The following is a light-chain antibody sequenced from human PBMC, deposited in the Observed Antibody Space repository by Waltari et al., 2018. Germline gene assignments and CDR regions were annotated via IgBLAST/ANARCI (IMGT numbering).Light chain of an antibody. V-gene: IGKV3-20*01. J-gene: IGKJ1*01. Sequence: EIVLTQSPDTLSLSPGERATLSCRASQTLSRSYLAWYQQKPGQAPRLLISRTSSRATGIPDRFSGSGSETDFSLTINRLEPEDSAVYYCQQYGSPLWSFGQGTKVEIK. CDR1: QTLSRSY. CDR3: QQYGSPLWS. CDR2: RTS.